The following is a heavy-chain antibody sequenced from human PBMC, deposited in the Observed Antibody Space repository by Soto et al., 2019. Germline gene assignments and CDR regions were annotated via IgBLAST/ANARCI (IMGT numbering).Heavy chain of an antibody. D-gene: IGHD2-2*01. V-gene: IGHV3-21*01. J-gene: IGHJ4*02. CDR1: GSTFRPYG. CDR3: ARDESAGSSIRY. Sequence: GGSLRLSCTASGSTFRPYGMNWVRQAPGKGLEWVSSISNSGDYIYYADSVQGRFTISRDNAKNSLYLQMNSLRAEDTAVYFCARDESAGSSIRYWGQGIPVTVSS. CDR2: ISNSGDYI.